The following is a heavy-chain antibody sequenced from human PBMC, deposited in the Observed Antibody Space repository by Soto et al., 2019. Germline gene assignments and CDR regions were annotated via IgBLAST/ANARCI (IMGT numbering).Heavy chain of an antibody. CDR2: IYSGGNT. D-gene: IGHD3-3*01. V-gene: IGHV3-66*01. Sequence: PGGSLRLSCVGSGFTFSNYAMSWVRQAPGKGLEWVSFIYSGGNTYYADSVKGRFTISRDNSKNMLYLQMNSLRVEDTAVYYCAREVRVRGFAFDIWGQGTMVTVSS. CDR3: AREVRVRGFAFDI. J-gene: IGHJ3*02. CDR1: GFTFSNYA.